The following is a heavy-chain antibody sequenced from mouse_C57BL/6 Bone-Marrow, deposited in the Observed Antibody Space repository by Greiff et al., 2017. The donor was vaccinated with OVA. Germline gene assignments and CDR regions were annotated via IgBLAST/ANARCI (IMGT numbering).Heavy chain of an antibody. J-gene: IGHJ3*01. Sequence: VQLQQSGPVLVKPGASVKMSCKASGYTFTDYYMNWVKQSHGKSLEWIGVTNPYNGGTSYNQKFKGKATLTVDKSSSTAYMELNSLTSEDSAVYYCASYYYDYEPFAYWGQGTLVTVSA. D-gene: IGHD2-4*01. CDR3: ASYYYDYEPFAY. V-gene: IGHV1-19*01. CDR2: TNPYNGGT. CDR1: GYTFTDYY.